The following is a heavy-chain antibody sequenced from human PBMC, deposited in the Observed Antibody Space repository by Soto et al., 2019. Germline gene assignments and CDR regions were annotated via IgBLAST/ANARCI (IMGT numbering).Heavy chain of an antibody. V-gene: IGHV3-15*01. CDR1: GFMFSSAW. Sequence: EVQVVESGGDLVEPGGSLRLSCETSGFMFSSAWMSWVRQAPGKGLEWVARIKSKKDGGERDYAAPVNGRFSISRDDSKSTVYLQMTSRRAEDTALYYCVEGWNDFWGQGTLVTVSS. CDR2: IKSKKDGGER. D-gene: IGHD1-1*01. CDR3: VEGWNDF. J-gene: IGHJ4*02.